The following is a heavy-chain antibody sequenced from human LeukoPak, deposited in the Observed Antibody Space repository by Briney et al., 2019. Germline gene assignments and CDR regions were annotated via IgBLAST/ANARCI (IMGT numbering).Heavy chain of an antibody. CDR2: IYYSGST. CDR3: ARHAGVVPAAMGNFDY. CDR1: GGSFSGYY. D-gene: IGHD2-2*01. Sequence: SETLSLTCAVYGGSFSGYYWSWIRQPPGKGLEWIGYIYYSGSTNYNPSLKSRVTISVDTSKNQFSLKLSSVTAADTAVYYCARHAGVVPAAMGNFDYWGQGTLVTVSS. V-gene: IGHV4-59*08. J-gene: IGHJ4*02.